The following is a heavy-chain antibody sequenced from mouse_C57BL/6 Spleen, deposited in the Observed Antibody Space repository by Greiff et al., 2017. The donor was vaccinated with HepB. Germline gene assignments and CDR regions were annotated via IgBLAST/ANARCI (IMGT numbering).Heavy chain of an antibody. CDR1: GFTFSDYY. Sequence: EVKLMESEGGLVQPGSSMKLSCTASGFTFSDYYMAWVRQVPEKGLEWVANINYDGSSTYYLDSLKSRFIISRDNAKNILYLQMSSLKSEDTATYYCARDRGLRRTGYAMDYWGQGTSVTVSS. CDR3: ARDRGLRRTGYAMDY. D-gene: IGHD2-4*01. V-gene: IGHV5-16*01. J-gene: IGHJ4*01. CDR2: INYDGSST.